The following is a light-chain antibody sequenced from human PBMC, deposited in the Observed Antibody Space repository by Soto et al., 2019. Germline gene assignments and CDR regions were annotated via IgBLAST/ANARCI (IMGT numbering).Light chain of an antibody. CDR2: LNSDGSH. J-gene: IGLJ2*01. V-gene: IGLV4-69*01. CDR3: QTWGTGIQV. CDR1: SGHNIYA. Sequence: QPVLTQSPSASASLGASVKLTCTLSSGHNIYAIAWHQQQPEKGPRYLMKLNSDGSHSKGDGIPDRFSGSSSGAERYLTISSLQSEDEADYYCQTWGTGIQVFGGGTKLTV.